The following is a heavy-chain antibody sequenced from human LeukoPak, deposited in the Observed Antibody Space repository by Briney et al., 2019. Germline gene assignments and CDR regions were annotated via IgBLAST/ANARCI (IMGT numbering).Heavy chain of an antibody. CDR2: LSGGGDSR. CDR3: AKAVRSMVTGGGYFDS. J-gene: IGHJ4*02. D-gene: IGHD3-10*01. V-gene: IGHV3-23*01. Sequence: GGSLRLSCAASGFAFSNYAMSWVRKAPGKGLEWVSSLSGGGDSRYYADSVMGRFTISRDNSKNTLYLQMNSLRAEDTAVYYCAKAVRSMVTGGGYFDSWGQGTLVTVSS. CDR1: GFAFSNYA.